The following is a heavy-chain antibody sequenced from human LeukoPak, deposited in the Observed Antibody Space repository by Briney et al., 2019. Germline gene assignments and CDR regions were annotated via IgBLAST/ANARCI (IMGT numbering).Heavy chain of an antibody. CDR1: RGSISSSSFY. D-gene: IGHD3-10*01. Sequence: SETLSLTCTVSRGSISSSSFYWGWIRQPPGKGLEWIGSIYYSGSTYYNPSLKSRVAISIDTSKSQLSLKLSSVTAADTAVYYCARHLNYYGSGSYGAYYYYGMDVWGQGTTVTVSS. V-gene: IGHV4-39*07. CDR3: ARHLNYYGSGSYGAYYYYGMDV. CDR2: IYYSGST. J-gene: IGHJ6*02.